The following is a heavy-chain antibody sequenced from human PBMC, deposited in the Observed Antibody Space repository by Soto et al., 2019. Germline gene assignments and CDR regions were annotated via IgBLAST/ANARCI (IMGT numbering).Heavy chain of an antibody. CDR1: GYTFISYY. Sequence: GASVKVSCKASGYTFISYYMHWVRQAPGQGLEWMGIINPSVGSTSYAQKFQGRVTMTRDTSTSTVYMDLSSLRSEDTAVYYCAREVAGRAFDIWGQGTMVTV. CDR2: INPSVGST. D-gene: IGHD6-19*01. V-gene: IGHV1-46*01. CDR3: AREVAGRAFDI. J-gene: IGHJ3*02.